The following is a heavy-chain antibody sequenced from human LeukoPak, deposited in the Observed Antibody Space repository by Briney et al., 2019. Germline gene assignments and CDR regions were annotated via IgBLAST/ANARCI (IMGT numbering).Heavy chain of an antibody. CDR2: IWYDGSNK. D-gene: IGHD1-26*01. V-gene: IGHV3-33*01. J-gene: IGHJ4*02. Sequence: GGSLRLSCAASGFTFSSYGMHWVRQAPGKGLEWVAVIWYDGSNKYYADSVKGRFTISRDNSKNTLYLQMNSLRAEDTAVYYRTRVRLGATTRYFDYWGQGTLVTVSA. CDR3: TRVRLGATTRYFDY. CDR1: GFTFSSYG.